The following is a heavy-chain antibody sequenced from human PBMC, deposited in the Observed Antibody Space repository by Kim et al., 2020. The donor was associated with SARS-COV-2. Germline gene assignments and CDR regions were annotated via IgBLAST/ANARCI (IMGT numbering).Heavy chain of an antibody. CDR1: GGSISSSSYY. CDR3: ARHGIAAAGTCWFDP. D-gene: IGHD6-13*01. V-gene: IGHV4-39*01. J-gene: IGHJ5*02. Sequence: SETLSLTCTVSGGSISSSSYYWGWIRQPPGKGLEWIGSIYYSGSTYYNPSLKSRVTISVDTSKNQFSLKLSSVTAADTAVYYCARHGIAAAGTCWFDPWGQGTLVTVSS. CDR2: IYYSGST.